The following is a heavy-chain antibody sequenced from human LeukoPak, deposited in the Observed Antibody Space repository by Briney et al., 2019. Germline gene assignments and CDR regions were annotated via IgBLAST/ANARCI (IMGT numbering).Heavy chain of an antibody. J-gene: IGHJ5*02. D-gene: IGHD2-8*01. CDR3: AREDIVLMVYAAARPTGFDP. V-gene: IGHV1-46*01. Sequence: GASVKVSCKASGYTFTSYYMHWVRQAPGQGLEWMGIINPSGGSTSYAQKFQGRVTMTRDMSTSTVYMELSSLRSEDTAVYYCAREDIVLMVYAAARPTGFDPWGQGTLVTVSS. CDR2: INPSGGST. CDR1: GYTFTSYY.